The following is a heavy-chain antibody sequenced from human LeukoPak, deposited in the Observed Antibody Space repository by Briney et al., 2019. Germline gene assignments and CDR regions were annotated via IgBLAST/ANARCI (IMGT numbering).Heavy chain of an antibody. CDR2: ISGSGGST. V-gene: IGHV3-23*01. D-gene: IGHD4-23*01. CDR1: GFTFNNYP. CDR3: ARDYGGSSPFDY. Sequence: GGSLRLSCAASGFTFNNYPMSWVRQAPGKGLEWVSAISGSGGSTYYADSVKGRFTISRDNAKTSLYLQMNSLRAEDTAVYYCARDYGGSSPFDYWGQGTLVTVSS. J-gene: IGHJ4*02.